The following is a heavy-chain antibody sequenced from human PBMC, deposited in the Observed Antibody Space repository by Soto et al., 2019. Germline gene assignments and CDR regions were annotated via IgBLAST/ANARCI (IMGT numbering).Heavy chain of an antibody. CDR3: ARDAPDYYGSGSYYLGGYYYYGMDV. CDR1: GFTFSDYY. Sequence: QVQLVESGGGLVKPGGSLRLSCAASGFTFSDYYMSWIRQAPGKGLEWVSYISSSSSYTNYADPVKGRFTISRDNAKNSLYLQMNSLRAEDTAVYYCARDAPDYYGSGSYYLGGYYYYGMDVWGQGTTVTVSS. J-gene: IGHJ6*02. D-gene: IGHD3-10*01. V-gene: IGHV3-11*06. CDR2: ISSSSSYT.